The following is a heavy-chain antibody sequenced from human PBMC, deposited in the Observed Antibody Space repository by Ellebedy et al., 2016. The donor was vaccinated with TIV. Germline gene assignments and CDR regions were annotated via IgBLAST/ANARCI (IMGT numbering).Heavy chain of an antibody. Sequence: PGGSLRLSCAASGLTFSGYNMNRVRQAPGKGLEWLSYIGSSSDNVYYADSVRGRFTISRDNAKNSLYLQMHSLRGEDTAVYYCARDDYHETTGYSPWGQGTLVIVSS. CDR2: IGSSSDNV. V-gene: IGHV3-48*04. CDR1: GLTFSGYN. CDR3: ARDDYHETTGYSP. D-gene: IGHD3-9*01. J-gene: IGHJ5*02.